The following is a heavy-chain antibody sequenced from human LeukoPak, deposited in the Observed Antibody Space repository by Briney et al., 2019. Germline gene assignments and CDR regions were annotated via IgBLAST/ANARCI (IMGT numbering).Heavy chain of an antibody. V-gene: IGHV4-39*01. CDR2: IYYSGST. D-gene: IGHD7-27*01. J-gene: IGHJ3*02. CDR1: GGSISSSSYY. Sequence: PSETLSLTCTVSGGSISSSSYYWGWIRQPPGKGLEWIGSIYYSGSTYYNPSLKSRVTISVDTSKNQFSLKLSSVTAADTAVYYCARGKLGFDAFDIWGQGTMVTVCS. CDR3: ARGKLGFDAFDI.